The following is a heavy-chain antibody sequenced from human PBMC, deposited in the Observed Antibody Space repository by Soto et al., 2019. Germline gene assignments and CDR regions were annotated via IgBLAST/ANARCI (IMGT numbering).Heavy chain of an antibody. CDR3: ARDSATVTTFFDY. CDR2: INHSGST. V-gene: IGHV4-34*01. CDR1: GGSFSGYY. J-gene: IGHJ4*02. D-gene: IGHD4-17*01. Sequence: SETLSLTCAVYGGSFSGYYWSWLRQPPGKGLEWIGEINHSGSTNYNPSLKSRVTISMDTSKNQFSLNLSSVTAADTAVYYCARDSATVTTFFDYWGQGTLVTVSS.